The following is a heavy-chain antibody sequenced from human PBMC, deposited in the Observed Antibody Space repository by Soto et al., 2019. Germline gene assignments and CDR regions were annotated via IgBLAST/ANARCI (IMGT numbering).Heavy chain of an antibody. CDR2: IVGGGDST. CDR1: GFTFSNYA. D-gene: IGHD6-13*01. V-gene: IGHV3-23*01. CDR3: AKESRGIAPTVTGY. J-gene: IGHJ4*02. Sequence: EVQLLESGGGLVQPGGSLRLSCAASGFTFSNYAMSWVRQAPGKGLEWASAIVGGGDSTYYADSVKGRFTISRDNSKNTLHLQMNSLRAEDTAVYFCAKESRGIAPTVTGYWGQGTLVTVSS.